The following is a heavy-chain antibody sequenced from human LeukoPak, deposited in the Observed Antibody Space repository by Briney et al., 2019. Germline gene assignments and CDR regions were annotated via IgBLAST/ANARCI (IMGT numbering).Heavy chain of an antibody. Sequence: ASVKVSCKASGGTFSSYAISWVRQAPGQGLEWLGWISGYNGNTNYAQKFQGRLTMTTDTSTSTAYMKLRSLTSDDTAVYYCAREKRAAVTTWSDYWGQGTLVTVSS. CDR1: GGTFSSYA. V-gene: IGHV1-18*01. J-gene: IGHJ4*02. CDR3: AREKRAAVTTWSDY. D-gene: IGHD4-11*01. CDR2: ISGYNGNT.